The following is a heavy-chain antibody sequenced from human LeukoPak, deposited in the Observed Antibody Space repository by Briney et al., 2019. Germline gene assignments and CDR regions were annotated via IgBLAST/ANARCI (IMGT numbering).Heavy chain of an antibody. CDR2: IYYSGST. D-gene: IGHD3/OR15-3a*01. CDR1: GGSISSSSYY. Sequence: PSETLSLTCTVSGGSISSSSYYWGWIRQPPGKGLEWIGSIYYSGSTYYNPSLKSRVTISVDTSKNQFSLKLSSVTAADTAVYYCARIGGVGPIPRDWGQGTLVTVSS. CDR3: ARIGGVGPIPRD. V-gene: IGHV4-39*07. J-gene: IGHJ4*02.